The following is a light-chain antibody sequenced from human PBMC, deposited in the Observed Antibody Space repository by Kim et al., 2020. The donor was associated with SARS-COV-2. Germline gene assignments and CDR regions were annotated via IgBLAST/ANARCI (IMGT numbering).Light chain of an antibody. CDR2: DAS. Sequence: SPGERATLSGRASQGVSSYLAWYQQKPGQAPRLLIYDASNGATGIPARFSGSGSGTDFTLTISSLEPEDFAVYYCQQRSNWPPRYTFGQGTKLEI. CDR3: QQRSNWPPRYT. V-gene: IGKV3-11*01. J-gene: IGKJ2*01. CDR1: QGVSSY.